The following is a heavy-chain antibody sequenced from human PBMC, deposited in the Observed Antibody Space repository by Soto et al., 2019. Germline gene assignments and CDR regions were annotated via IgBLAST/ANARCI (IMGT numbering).Heavy chain of an antibody. D-gene: IGHD2-15*01. Sequence: ASVKVSCKASGYTFTSYGISWVRQAPGQGLEWMGWISAYNGNTNYAQKLQGRVTMTTDTSTSTAYMELRSLRSDDTAVYYCTRLFGYCSGGSCSKNWFDPWGQGTLVTVSS. CDR2: ISAYNGNT. CDR1: GYTFTSYG. V-gene: IGHV1-18*01. J-gene: IGHJ5*02. CDR3: TRLFGYCSGGSCSKNWFDP.